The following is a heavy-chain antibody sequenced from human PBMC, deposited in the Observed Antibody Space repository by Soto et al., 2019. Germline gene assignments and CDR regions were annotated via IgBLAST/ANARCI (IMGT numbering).Heavy chain of an antibody. CDR3: ASVETQRYYYGMDV. CDR1: GGTFSSYA. CDR2: IIPIFGTA. Sequence: ASVKVSCKASGGTFSSYAISWVRQPPGQGLEWMGGIIPIFGTADYAQKFQGRVTITADESTSTAYMELSSLRSEDTAVYYCASVETQRYYYGMDVWGQGTTVTVSS. D-gene: IGHD2-15*01. J-gene: IGHJ6*02. V-gene: IGHV1-69*13.